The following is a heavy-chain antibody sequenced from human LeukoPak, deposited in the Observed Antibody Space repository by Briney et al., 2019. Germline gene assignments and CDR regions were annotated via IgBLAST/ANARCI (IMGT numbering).Heavy chain of an antibody. CDR1: GDSISSYY. D-gene: IGHD6-13*01. CDR2: IYTSGST. Sequence: SETLSLTCTVSGDSISSYYWSWIRQPAGKGLEWIGRIYTSGSTNYSPSLKSRVTISGDTYKNQLSPKLSSVTAADTAVYYCARRDSSSWYSYYFDYWGQGTLVTVPS. V-gene: IGHV4-4*07. J-gene: IGHJ4*02. CDR3: ARRDSSSWYSYYFDY.